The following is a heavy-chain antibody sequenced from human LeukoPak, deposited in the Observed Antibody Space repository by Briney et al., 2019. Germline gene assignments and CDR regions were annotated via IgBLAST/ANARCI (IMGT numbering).Heavy chain of an antibody. D-gene: IGHD3-3*01. CDR1: GFTFDDYA. Sequence: AGGSLRLSCAASGFTFDDYAMPWVRQAPGKGLEWVSGISWNSGSIGYADSVKGRFTISRDNAKNSLYLQMNSLRAEDTALYYCAKGPGYDFWSGYYGFDPWGQGTLVTVSS. J-gene: IGHJ5*02. CDR3: AKGPGYDFWSGYYGFDP. CDR2: ISWNSGSI. V-gene: IGHV3-9*01.